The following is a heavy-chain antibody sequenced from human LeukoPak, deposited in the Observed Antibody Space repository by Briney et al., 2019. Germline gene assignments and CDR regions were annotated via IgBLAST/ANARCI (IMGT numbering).Heavy chain of an antibody. V-gene: IGHV1-2*02. Sequence: ASVKVSCKASGYTFTGYYMHWVGQAPGQGREWMGWINPSRGGTNSAQKFQGRVTMTRDTSISTAYMDLSSLRSDDTAVYYCARGGGRYSSSWEIDYWGQGTLVTVSS. J-gene: IGHJ4*02. CDR1: GYTFTGYY. CDR2: INPSRGGT. D-gene: IGHD6-13*01. CDR3: ARGGGRYSSSWEIDY.